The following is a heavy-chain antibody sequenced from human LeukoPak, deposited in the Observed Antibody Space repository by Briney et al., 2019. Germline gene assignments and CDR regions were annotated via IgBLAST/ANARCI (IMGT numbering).Heavy chain of an antibody. J-gene: IGHJ4*02. Sequence: PSESLSLTCTVSGGSISSSSYYWGWIRQPPGKGLEWIVSIYYSGSTYYNPSLKSRVTISVDTSKNQFSLKLSSVTAADTAVYYCARCVLWGHENYPDYFDYWGQGALVTVSS. CDR1: GGSISSSSYY. CDR3: ARCVLWGHENYPDYFDY. CDR2: IYYSGST. D-gene: IGHD3-16*01. V-gene: IGHV4-39*01.